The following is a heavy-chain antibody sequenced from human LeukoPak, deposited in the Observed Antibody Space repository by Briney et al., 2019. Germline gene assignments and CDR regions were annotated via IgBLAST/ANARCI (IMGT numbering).Heavy chain of an antibody. CDR1: GFTFSSYS. CDR3: ARDSAVGSSPYYFDY. Sequence: GGSLRLSCAASGFTFSSYSMNWVRQAPGKGLEWVSSISSSSSYIYYADSVKGRFTISRDNAKNSLYPQMNSLRAEDTAVYYCARDSAVGSSPYYFDYWGQGTLVTVSS. CDR2: ISSSSSYI. J-gene: IGHJ4*02. D-gene: IGHD4-23*01. V-gene: IGHV3-21*01.